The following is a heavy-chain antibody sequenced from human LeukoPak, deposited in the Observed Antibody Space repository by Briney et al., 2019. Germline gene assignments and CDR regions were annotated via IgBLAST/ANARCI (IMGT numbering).Heavy chain of an antibody. J-gene: IGHJ4*02. CDR3: ANSITAAANPTDY. V-gene: IGHV4-4*02. Sequence: SGALSLTCAVSGGSISNYNWWSWVRQPPGKGLEWIGEIYHSGSTNYNPSLDSRVTISVDKSKNQISPKLTSVTAADTAVYYCANSITAAANPTDYWGQGTLVTVSS. CDR1: GGSISNYNW. CDR2: IYHSGST. D-gene: IGHD6-13*01.